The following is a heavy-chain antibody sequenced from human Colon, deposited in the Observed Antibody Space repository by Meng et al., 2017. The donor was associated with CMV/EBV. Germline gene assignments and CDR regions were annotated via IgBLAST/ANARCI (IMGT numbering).Heavy chain of an antibody. CDR1: GFIFTNYG. CDR2: IWYDGSQT. J-gene: IGHJ4*02. V-gene: IGHV3-33*01. Sequence: SCAASGFIFTNYGMHWVRQAPGRGLQWVAAIWYDGSQTHYEDSVKGRFTISRDNAKNSLYLQMNSLRAEDTAVYYCARGPGATVTTGFDYWGQGTLVTVSS. CDR3: ARGPGATVTTGFDY. D-gene: IGHD4-11*01.